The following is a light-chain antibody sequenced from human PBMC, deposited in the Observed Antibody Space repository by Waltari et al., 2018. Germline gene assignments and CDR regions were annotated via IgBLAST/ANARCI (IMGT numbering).Light chain of an antibody. V-gene: IGKV3-15*01. J-gene: IGKJ3*01. CDR1: QSVSSN. Sequence: EIVMTQSPATLSVSPGERATLSCRASQSVSSNLAWYQQKPGQAPRLLIYGASTRGTGSPARFSGSGSGTEFTLTISSMQSEDFAVYYCQQYNNWPRITFGPGTKVDIK. CDR2: GAS. CDR3: QQYNNWPRIT.